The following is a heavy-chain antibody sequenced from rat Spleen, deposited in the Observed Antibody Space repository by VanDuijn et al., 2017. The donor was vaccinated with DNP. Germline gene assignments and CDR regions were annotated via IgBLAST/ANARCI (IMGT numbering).Heavy chain of an antibody. D-gene: IGHD1-12*02. CDR2: ISSGGST. CDR1: GFSLTSYT. V-gene: IGHV2-6*01. J-gene: IGHJ2*01. CDR3: ARYYDGSYYY. Sequence: QVQLKESGPGLVQPSQTLSLTCTVSGFSLTSYTVSWVRQPPGKGLEWIAAISSGGSTYYNSALKSRLSISRDTSKSQVFLKMNSLQTEDTAMYFCARYYDGSYYYWGQGVMVTVSS.